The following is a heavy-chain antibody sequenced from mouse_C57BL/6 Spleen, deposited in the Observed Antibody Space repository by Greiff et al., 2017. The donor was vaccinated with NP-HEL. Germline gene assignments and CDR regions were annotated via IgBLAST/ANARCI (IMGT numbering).Heavy chain of an antibody. CDR1: GYSITSGYY. CDR2: ISYDGSN. V-gene: IGHV3-6*01. D-gene: IGHD2-2*01. Sequence: VQLQQSGPGLVKPSQSLSLTCSVTGYSITSGYYWNWIRQFPGNKLEWMGYISYDGSNNYNPSLKNRISITRNTSKNQFFLKLNSVTTEDTATYYCASFYGYERDYFDDWGQGTTLTVSS. CDR3: ASFYGYERDYFDD. J-gene: IGHJ2*01.